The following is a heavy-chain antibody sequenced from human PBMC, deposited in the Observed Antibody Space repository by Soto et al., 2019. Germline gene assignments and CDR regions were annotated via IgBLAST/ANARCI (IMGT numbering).Heavy chain of an antibody. CDR1: GFTFSSYG. Sequence: GGSLRLSCAASGFTFSSYGMHWVRQAPGKGLEWVAVISYDGSNKYYADSVKGRFTISRDNSKNTLYLQMNSLRAEDTAVYYCAKNLGYYDILTGLDYWGQGTLVTVSS. J-gene: IGHJ4*02. D-gene: IGHD3-9*01. CDR3: AKNLGYYDILTGLDY. CDR2: ISYDGSNK. V-gene: IGHV3-30*18.